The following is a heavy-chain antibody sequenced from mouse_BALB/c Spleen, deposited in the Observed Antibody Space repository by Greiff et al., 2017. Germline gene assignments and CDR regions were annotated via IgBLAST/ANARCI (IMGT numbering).Heavy chain of an antibody. J-gene: IGHJ2*01. D-gene: IGHD2-14*01. CDR1: GFAFSSYD. Sequence: EVQGVESGGGLVKPGGSLKLSCAASGFAFSSYDMSWVRQTPEKRLEWVAYISSGGGSTYYPDTVKGRFTISRDNAKNTLYLQMSSLKSEDTAMYYCARRDYRYGDFDYWGQGTTLTVSS. CDR2: ISSGGGST. V-gene: IGHV5-12-1*01. CDR3: ARRDYRYGDFDY.